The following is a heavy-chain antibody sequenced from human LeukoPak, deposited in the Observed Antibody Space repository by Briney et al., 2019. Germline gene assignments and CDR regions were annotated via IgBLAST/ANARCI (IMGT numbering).Heavy chain of an antibody. CDR1: GGTFSSYA. V-gene: IGHV1-69*04. Sequence: GASVKVSCKASGGTFSSYAISWVRQAPGQGLEWMGRIIPILGIANYAQKFQGRVTITADKSTSTAYMELSSLRSEDTAVYYCARDFEDIVVVPAAAWGQGTLVTVSS. J-gene: IGHJ5*02. CDR2: IIPILGIA. D-gene: IGHD2-2*01. CDR3: ARDFEDIVVVPAAA.